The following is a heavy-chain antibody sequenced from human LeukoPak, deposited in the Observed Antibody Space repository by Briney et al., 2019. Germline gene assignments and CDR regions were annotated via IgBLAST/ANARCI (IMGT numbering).Heavy chain of an antibody. CDR2: ISAYNGNT. CDR3: ARMYYDSSGQPPRTDEYYFDY. D-gene: IGHD3-22*01. V-gene: IGHV1-18*01. J-gene: IGHJ4*02. Sequence: ASVKVSCKASGYTFTSYGISWVRQAPGPGLEGMGWISAYNGNTNYAQTLQGRVTMTTDTSTSTAYMELRSLRSDDTAVYYCARMYYDSSGQPPRTDEYYFDYWGQGTLVTVSS. CDR1: GYTFTSYG.